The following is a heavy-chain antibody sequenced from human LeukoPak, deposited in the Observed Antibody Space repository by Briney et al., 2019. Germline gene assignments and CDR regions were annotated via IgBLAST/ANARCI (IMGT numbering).Heavy chain of an antibody. CDR2: ISGSGGST. CDR1: GFTFSSYA. J-gene: IGHJ6*02. D-gene: IGHD6-13*01. V-gene: IGHV3-23*01. Sequence: PGGSLRLSCAASGFTFSSYAMSWVRQAPGKGLEWVSAISGSGGSTYYADSVKGRFTISRDNSKNTLYLQMNSLRAEDTAVYYCAKDRVAMGPAAEPYGMDVWGQGTTVTVSS. CDR3: AKDRVAMGPAAEPYGMDV.